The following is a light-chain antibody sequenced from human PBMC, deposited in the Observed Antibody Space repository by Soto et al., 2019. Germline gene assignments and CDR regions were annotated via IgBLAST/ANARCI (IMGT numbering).Light chain of an antibody. J-gene: IGLJ3*02. CDR3: SSFTSTNTWV. V-gene: IGLV2-14*01. Sequence: QSVLTQSASVSGSPGQSITISCTGTRSDVGGYNYVSWYQQHPGKAPKLMIFEVNNRPSGVSNRFSGSKSGNTASLTISGLQAEDEADYFCSSFTSTNTWVFGGGTKLTVL. CDR2: EVN. CDR1: RSDVGGYNY.